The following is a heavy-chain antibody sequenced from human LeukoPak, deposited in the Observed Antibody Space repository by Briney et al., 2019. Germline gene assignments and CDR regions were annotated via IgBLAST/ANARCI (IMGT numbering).Heavy chain of an antibody. J-gene: IGHJ4*02. CDR1: GFTFSTYA. D-gene: IGHD6-19*01. CDR2: ISYDGTTK. V-gene: IGHV3-30-3*01. Sequence: GGSLRLSCAASGFTFSTYAMHWVRQAPGKGLEWVAVISYDGTTKYHADSVKGRFTISRDNSKNTLYLQMNSLRAEDTAVYYCARDKQWLFCFDQWGQGTPVTVSS. CDR3: ARDKQWLFCFDQ.